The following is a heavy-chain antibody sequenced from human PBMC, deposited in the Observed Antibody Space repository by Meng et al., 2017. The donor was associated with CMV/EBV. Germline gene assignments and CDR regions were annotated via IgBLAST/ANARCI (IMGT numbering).Heavy chain of an antibody. CDR2: IYYSGST. CDR1: GGSISSSSYY. V-gene: IGHV4-39*07. Sequence: SETLSPTCTVSGGSISSSSYYWGWIRQPPGKGLEWIGSIYYSGSTYYNPSLKSRVTISVDTSKNQFSLKLSSVTAADTAVYYCARDLRGVIDYWGQGTLVTVSS. CDR3: ARDLRGVIDY. D-gene: IGHD3-10*01. J-gene: IGHJ4*02.